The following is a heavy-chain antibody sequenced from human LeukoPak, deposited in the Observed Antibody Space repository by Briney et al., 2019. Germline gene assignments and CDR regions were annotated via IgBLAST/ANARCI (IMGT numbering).Heavy chain of an antibody. J-gene: IGHJ3*01. V-gene: IGHV3-11*04. CDR2: ISTSDRRV. D-gene: IGHD4-23*01. Sequence: PGGSLRLSCIGSGFTFSDRYMAWIRPRPGKGLEWLSYISTSDRRVYLADSVKGRFTVSRDDTRKSLFLQMNSLRPDDTAVYYCARDRAVGASDSYDLWGPGTMVIVSS. CDR3: ARDRAVGASDSYDL. CDR1: GFTFSDRY.